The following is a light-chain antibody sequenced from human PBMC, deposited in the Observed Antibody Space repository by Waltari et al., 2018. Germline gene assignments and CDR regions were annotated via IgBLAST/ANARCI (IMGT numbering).Light chain of an antibody. CDR2: GAS. CDR3: QHNVKLPVT. J-gene: IGKJ1*01. V-gene: IGKV3-20*01. CDR1: QSVSRA. Sequence: EIVLTQSPGTLSLSPGESATLSCRASQSVSRALVWYQQKPGQAPRLLIYGASTRAAGVPDRFSGSGSGTDFSLTISRLDPEDFAVYYCQHNVKLPVTFGQGTKVEI.